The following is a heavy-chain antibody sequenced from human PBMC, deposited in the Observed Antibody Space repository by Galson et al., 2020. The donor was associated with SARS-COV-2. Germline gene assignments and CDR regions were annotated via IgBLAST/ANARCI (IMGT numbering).Heavy chain of an antibody. V-gene: IGHV3-21*01. CDR3: ARDPYDDILTGYYNR. D-gene: IGHD3-9*01. Sequence: GGSLRLSCSASGFTFSSYGMHWVRQAPGKGLEWASSISSSSSYIYYADSVKGRFTISRDNAKNSLYLQMNSLRAEDTAVYYCARDPYDDILTGYYNRWGQGTLVTVSS. J-gene: IGHJ4*02. CDR1: GFTFSSYG. CDR2: ISSSSSYI.